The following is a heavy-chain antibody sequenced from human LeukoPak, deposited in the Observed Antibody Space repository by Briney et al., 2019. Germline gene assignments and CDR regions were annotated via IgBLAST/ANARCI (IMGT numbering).Heavy chain of an antibody. CDR3: AGGYSYGYDY. D-gene: IGHD5-18*01. CDR1: GGSIHNSDYY. Sequence: SETLSLTCHVSGGSIHNSDYYWAWIRQPPGKRLEWIGSMYYSGSTYYNPSLKSRVSISGDTSKNQFSLKWTSVTAADTAMYYCAGGYSYGYDYWGQGTLVTVSS. J-gene: IGHJ4*02. CDR2: MYYSGST. V-gene: IGHV4-39*07.